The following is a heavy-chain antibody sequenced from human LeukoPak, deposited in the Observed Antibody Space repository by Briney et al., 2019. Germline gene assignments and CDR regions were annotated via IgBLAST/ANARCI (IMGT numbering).Heavy chain of an antibody. CDR1: GFTFSSYA. CDR3: ARLIAAAGTSYFDY. J-gene: IGHJ4*02. V-gene: IGHV3-23*01. CDR2: MSGNGGTT. D-gene: IGHD6-13*01. Sequence: PGGSLRLSCAASGFTFSSYAMNWVRQAPGKGLEWVSGMSGNGGTTYYADSVKGRFTTSRDNAKKSLYLQMSSLRAEDTAVYYCARLIAAAGTSYFDYWGQGTLVTVSS.